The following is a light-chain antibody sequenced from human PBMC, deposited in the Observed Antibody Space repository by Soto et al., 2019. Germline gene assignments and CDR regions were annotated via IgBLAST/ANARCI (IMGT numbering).Light chain of an antibody. CDR2: DDS. CDR3: QVWDSSSDHPFV. V-gene: IGLV3-21*02. CDR1: NIGSKS. Sequence: YELTQPPSVSVAPGQTARITCGGNNIGSKSVHWYQQRPGQAPVLVVYDDSDQPSGIPERFPGSNSGNTATLTISRVEAGDEADYYCQVWDSSSDHPFVFGTGTKVTVL. J-gene: IGLJ1*01.